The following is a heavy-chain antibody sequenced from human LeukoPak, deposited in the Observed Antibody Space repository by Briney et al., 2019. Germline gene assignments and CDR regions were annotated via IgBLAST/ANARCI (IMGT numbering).Heavy chain of an antibody. Sequence: GGSLRLSCAASGFTFDDCAMHWVRQAPGKGLEWVSRINSDGSDTSYADSVKGRFTISRDNAKNSLYLQMNSLRAEDTAVYYCARDTSGYDGDYYYAMDVWGQGTTVTVSS. J-gene: IGHJ6*02. CDR3: ARDTSGYDGDYYYAMDV. CDR2: INSDGSDT. CDR1: GFTFDDCA. D-gene: IGHD5-12*01. V-gene: IGHV3-74*01.